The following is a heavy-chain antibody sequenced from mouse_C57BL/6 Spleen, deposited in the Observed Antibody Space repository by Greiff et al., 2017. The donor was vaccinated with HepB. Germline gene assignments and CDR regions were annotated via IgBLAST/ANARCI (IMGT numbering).Heavy chain of an antibody. CDR2: IYPGSGST. CDR1: GYTFTSYW. J-gene: IGHJ4*01. D-gene: IGHD2-5*01. CDR3: ARGPYSNSWAMDY. Sequence: QVQLQQPGAELVKPGASVKMSCKASGYTFTSYWITWVKQRPGQGLEWIGDIYPGSGSTNYNEKFKSKATLTVDTSSSTAYMQLSSLTSEDSAVYYCARGPYSNSWAMDYWGQGTSVTVSS. V-gene: IGHV1-55*01.